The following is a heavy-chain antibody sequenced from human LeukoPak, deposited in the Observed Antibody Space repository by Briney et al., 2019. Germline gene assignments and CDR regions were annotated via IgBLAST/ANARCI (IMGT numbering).Heavy chain of an antibody. CDR2: ISAYNGNT. D-gene: IGHD3-22*01. J-gene: IGHJ4*02. CDR1: GYTFTSYG. CDR3: ASSGYDSSGTDYFDY. V-gene: IGHV1-18*01. Sequence: ASVKVSCKASGYTFTSYGISWVRQAPGQGLEWMGWISAYNGNTNYAQKLQGRVTMTRDTSTSTAYMELRSLRSDDTAVYYCASSGYDSSGTDYFDYWGQGPLVTVSS.